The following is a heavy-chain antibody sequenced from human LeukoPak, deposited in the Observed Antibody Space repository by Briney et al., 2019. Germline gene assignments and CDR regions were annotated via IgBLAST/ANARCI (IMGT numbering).Heavy chain of an antibody. CDR2: ISSSSSHI. V-gene: IGHV3-21*01. CDR1: RLTLSGYS. CDR3: ARGPSGSAFYYYYYYMDV. J-gene: IGHJ6*03. D-gene: IGHD3-10*01. Sequence: GGSLRLSCAASRLTLSGYSMHWVRQAPGKGLEWVSFISSSSSHIYYEDSVKGRFTISRDNAKNSLYLQMNSLRAEDTAVYYCARGPSGSAFYYYYYYMDVWGKGTTVTVSS.